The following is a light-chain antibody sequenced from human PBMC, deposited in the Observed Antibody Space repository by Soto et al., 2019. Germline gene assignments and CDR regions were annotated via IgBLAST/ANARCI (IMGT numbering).Light chain of an antibody. V-gene: IGKV3-15*01. Sequence: KGMTQSPATLSVSPGERATLSCRASQSVSSNLAWYQQKPGQAPRLLIYAASTRATGIPARFSGSGSGTEFTLTITSLQSEDFAVYYCQQYNNWPLTFGGGTKVDIK. CDR3: QQYNNWPLT. CDR2: AAS. CDR1: QSVSSN. J-gene: IGKJ4*01.